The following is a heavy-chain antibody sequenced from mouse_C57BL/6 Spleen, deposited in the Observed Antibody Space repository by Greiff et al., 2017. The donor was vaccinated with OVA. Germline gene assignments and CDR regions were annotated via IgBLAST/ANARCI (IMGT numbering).Heavy chain of an antibody. CDR2: FYPGSGSI. Sequence: QVQLKESGAELVKPGASVKLSCKASGYTFTEYTIHWVKQRSGQGLEWIGWFYPGSGSIKYNEKFKDKATLTADKYSSTVYMEVSKLTSEDSAVYFCASHEDYYGSSPAWYAYWGQGTLVTVAA. V-gene: IGHV1-62-2*01. CDR1: GYTFTEYT. D-gene: IGHD1-1*01. CDR3: ASHEDYYGSSPAWYAY. J-gene: IGHJ3*01.